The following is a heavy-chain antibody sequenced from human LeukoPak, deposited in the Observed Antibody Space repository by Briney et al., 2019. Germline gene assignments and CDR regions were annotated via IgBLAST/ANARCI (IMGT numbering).Heavy chain of an antibody. CDR1: GGSISSYY. J-gene: IGHJ4*02. Sequence: SETLSLTCSVSGGSISSYYWSWIRQPAGKGLEWIGRIHTSGSTSYNPSLKSRVTISIDTSKNHFSLKLSSVTAADTAFYYCARERRYSGSHLDYWGQGTPVTVSS. CDR2: IHTSGST. CDR3: ARERRYSGSHLDY. V-gene: IGHV4-4*07. D-gene: IGHD1-26*01.